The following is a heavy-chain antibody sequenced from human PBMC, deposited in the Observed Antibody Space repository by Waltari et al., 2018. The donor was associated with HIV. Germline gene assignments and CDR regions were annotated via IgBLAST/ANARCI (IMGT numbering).Heavy chain of an antibody. J-gene: IGHJ5*02. CDR3: ARGRVVVSAYSWFDP. D-gene: IGHD3-22*01. CDR2: IYYSGST. Sequence: QLQLQESGPGLVKPSETLSLTCTVSGGSISSSSYYWGWIRQPPGKGLEWIGSIYYSGSTYYNPSLKSRVTISVDTSKNQFSLKLSSVTAADTAVYYCARGRVVVSAYSWFDPWGQGTLVTVSS. CDR1: GGSISSSSYY. V-gene: IGHV4-39*07.